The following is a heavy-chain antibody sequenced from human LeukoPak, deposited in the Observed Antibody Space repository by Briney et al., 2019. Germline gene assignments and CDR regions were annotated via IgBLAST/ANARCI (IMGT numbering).Heavy chain of an antibody. CDR2: INHSGST. CDR1: GGSFSGYY. D-gene: IGHD3-10*01. V-gene: IGHV4-34*01. CDR3: AREKRVTMVRGVINSPLDY. Sequence: PSETLSLTCAVYGGSFSGYYWSWIRQPPGKGLEWIGEINHSGSTNYNPSLKSRVTISVDTSKNQFSLKLSSVTAADTAVYYCAREKRVTMVRGVINSPLDYWGQGTLVTVSS. J-gene: IGHJ4*02.